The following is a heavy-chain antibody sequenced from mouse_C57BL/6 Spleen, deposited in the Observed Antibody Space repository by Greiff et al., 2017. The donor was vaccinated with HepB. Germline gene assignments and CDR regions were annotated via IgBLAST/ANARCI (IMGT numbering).Heavy chain of an antibody. D-gene: IGHD1-1*01. Sequence: VNVVESGAELVKPGASVKLSCKASGYTFTEYTIHWVKQRSGQGLEWIGWFYPGSGSIKYNEKFKDKATLTADKSSSTVYMELSRLTSEDSAVYFCARHEEGYYGSSYDYAMDYWGQGTSVTVSS. V-gene: IGHV1-62-2*01. CDR3: ARHEEGYYGSSYDYAMDY. CDR2: FYPGSGSI. J-gene: IGHJ4*01. CDR1: GYTFTEYT.